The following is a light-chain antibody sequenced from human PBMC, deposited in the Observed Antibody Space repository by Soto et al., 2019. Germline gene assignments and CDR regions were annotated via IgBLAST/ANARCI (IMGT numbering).Light chain of an antibody. V-gene: IGKV3-15*01. CDR1: QSVSSN. CDR3: QQYNNWPSTWT. J-gene: IGKJ1*01. Sequence: EIVMTQSPATLSVSPGERATLSCRASQSVSSNLAWYQQKPGQAPRLLIYGASTRATGIPARFSGSGSGTEFTLTISSLQSEDFAVYYCQQYNNWPSTWTFGQGTKLDIK. CDR2: GAS.